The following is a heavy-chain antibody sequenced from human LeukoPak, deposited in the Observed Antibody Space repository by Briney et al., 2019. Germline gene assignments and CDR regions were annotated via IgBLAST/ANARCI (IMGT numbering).Heavy chain of an antibody. D-gene: IGHD3-22*01. V-gene: IGHV3-23*01. Sequence: GGSLRLSCAASGFTFTSYTMTWVRQAPGKGLEWVSLVTSDSITLYADSVKGRFTISRDNSKNTLYLQMNSLRAEDTAVYYCAKGYYDSSGYPEDYWGQGTLVTVSS. CDR2: VTSDSIT. CDR1: GFTFTSYT. CDR3: AKGYYDSSGYPEDY. J-gene: IGHJ4*02.